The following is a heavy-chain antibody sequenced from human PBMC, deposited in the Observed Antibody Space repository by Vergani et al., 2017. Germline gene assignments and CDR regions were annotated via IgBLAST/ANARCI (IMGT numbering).Heavy chain of an antibody. J-gene: IGHJ2*01. V-gene: IGHV5-51*01. CDR1: GYSFTSYW. CDR2: IYPGDSDT. CDR3: ARDLLSSRRLWYFDL. Sequence: EVQLVQSGAEVKKPGESLKISCKGSGYSFTSYWIGWVRQMPGKGLEWMGIIYPGDSDTRYSPSFQGQVTISADKSISTAYLQWSSLKASDTAMYYCARDLLSSRRLWYFDLWGRGTLVTVSS. D-gene: IGHD3-10*01.